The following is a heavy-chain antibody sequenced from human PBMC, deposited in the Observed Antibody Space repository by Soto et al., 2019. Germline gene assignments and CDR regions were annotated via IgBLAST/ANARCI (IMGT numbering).Heavy chain of an antibody. CDR2: INSDGSST. D-gene: IGHD4-17*01. CDR1: GLTFSSYW. Sequence: EVQLVESGGGLVQPGGSLRLSCAASGLTFSSYWMHWVRQAPGKGLVWVSRINSDGSSTSYADSVQGRFTISRDNAKNTLYLHMNSLRAEDTAVYYCALSPTVTTDYWGQGTLVTVSS. V-gene: IGHV3-74*01. CDR3: ALSPTVTTDY. J-gene: IGHJ4*02.